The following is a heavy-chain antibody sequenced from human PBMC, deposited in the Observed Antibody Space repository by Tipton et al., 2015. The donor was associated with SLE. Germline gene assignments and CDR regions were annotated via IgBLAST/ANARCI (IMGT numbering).Heavy chain of an antibody. D-gene: IGHD6-19*01. V-gene: IGHV4-59*01. Sequence: TLSLTCTVSCGSISSYFWNWIRQPPGKGLEWIGYVYSSGSTDYNPSLKSRMTISVDTSKNQFSLKLNSVTAADTAVYYCARDGQWQPLGFFDYWGQGILVTVSS. CDR2: VYSSGST. CDR1: CGSISSYF. J-gene: IGHJ4*02. CDR3: ARDGQWQPLGFFDY.